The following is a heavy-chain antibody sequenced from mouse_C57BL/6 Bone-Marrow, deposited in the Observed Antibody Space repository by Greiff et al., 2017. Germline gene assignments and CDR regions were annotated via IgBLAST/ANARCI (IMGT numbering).Heavy chain of an antibody. CDR3: AREGLRFYWYFDV. CDR1: CYTFTSYW. V-gene: IGHV1-69*01. J-gene: IGHJ1*03. D-gene: IGHD2-2*01. Sequence: QVQLQQPVAELVMPGASVKLSCKASCYTFTSYWTHWVKQRPGQGLEWIGEIDPSDSYTNYHQKFKGKSTLTVDKSSSTAYMQLSSLTSEDSAVYYCAREGLRFYWYFDVWGTGTTVTVSS. CDR2: IDPSDSYT.